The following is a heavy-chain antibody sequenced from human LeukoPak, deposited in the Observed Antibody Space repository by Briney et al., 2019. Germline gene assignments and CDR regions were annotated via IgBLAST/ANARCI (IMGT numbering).Heavy chain of an antibody. CDR1: GYTFTGYY. Sequence: ASVKVSCQASGYTFTGYYMHWVRQAPGQGLEWMGWINPNSGGTNYAQKFQGRVTMTRDTSISTAYMELSRLRSDDTAVYYCARETEYYYHSSGYYPHPFDIWGQGTMVTVSS. CDR3: ARETEYYYHSSGYYPHPFDI. V-gene: IGHV1-2*02. CDR2: INPNSGGT. J-gene: IGHJ3*02. D-gene: IGHD3-22*01.